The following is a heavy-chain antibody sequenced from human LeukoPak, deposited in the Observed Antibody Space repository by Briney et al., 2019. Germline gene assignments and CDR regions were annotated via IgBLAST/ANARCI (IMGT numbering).Heavy chain of an antibody. V-gene: IGHV3-23*01. CDR3: AKRKRGVVVVAIPLLDY. D-gene: IGHD2-15*01. J-gene: IGHJ4*02. CDR1: GFTFSSYS. CDR2: ISGSGGST. Sequence: PGGSLRLSCAAYGFTFSSYSMNWVRQAPGKGLEWVSAISGSGGSTYYADSVKGRFTIARDNSKNTLYLQMNSLRAEDTAVYYCAKRKRGVVVVAIPLLDYWGQGTLVTVSS.